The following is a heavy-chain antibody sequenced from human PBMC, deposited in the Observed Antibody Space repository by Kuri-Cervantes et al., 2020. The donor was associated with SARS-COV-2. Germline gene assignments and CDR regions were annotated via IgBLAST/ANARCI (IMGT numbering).Heavy chain of an antibody. J-gene: IGHJ4*02. CDR1: GFTFSSYS. CDR3: ARDGWGSSFDY. D-gene: IGHD7-27*01. V-gene: IGHV3-21*01. CDR2: ISSTSTYI. Sequence: GESLKISCTASGFTFSSYSMNWVRQAPGKGLEWVSAISSTSTYINYVDSVKGRFTISRDDAKNSLYLQMNSLRAEDTAVYYCARDGWGSSFDYWGQGTLVTVSS.